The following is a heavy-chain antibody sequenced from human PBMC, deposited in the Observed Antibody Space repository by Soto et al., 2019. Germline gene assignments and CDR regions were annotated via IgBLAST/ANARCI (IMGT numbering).Heavy chain of an antibody. CDR1: GFTFSTYS. J-gene: IGHJ4*02. V-gene: IGHV3-7*03. CDR3: AGWGGHDDKD. D-gene: IGHD3-16*01. Sequence: EVQLLGSGGGLVQPGGSLRLSCVGSGFTFSTYSMNWVRQAPGKGLEWVANINPDGNVGTYVHSVRARFTTSRDNGKNSLYLQMNSVRADDTAVYFCAGWGGHDDKDWGQGIMVTVSS. CDR2: INPDGNVG.